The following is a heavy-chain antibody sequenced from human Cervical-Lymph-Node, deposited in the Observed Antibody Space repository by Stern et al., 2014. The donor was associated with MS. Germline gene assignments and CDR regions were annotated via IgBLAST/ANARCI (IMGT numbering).Heavy chain of an antibody. J-gene: IGHJ4*02. CDR1: GFSFGTSW. CDR2: IRQDGDDK. Sequence: EDQLVESGGGLVQPGGSLRLSCVASGFSFGTSWMSWVRQPPGRGLEWVANIRQDGDDKFYVDSVKGRFTISRDNARNSLYLQMNSLTVADTAVYYCARDRRAFLDYWGQGTHFAVSS. D-gene: IGHD2/OR15-2a*01. CDR3: ARDRRAFLDY. V-gene: IGHV3-7*01.